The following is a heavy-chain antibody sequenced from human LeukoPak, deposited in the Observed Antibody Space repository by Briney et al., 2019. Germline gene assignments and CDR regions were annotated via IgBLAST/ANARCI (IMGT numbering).Heavy chain of an antibody. CDR3: TRGTTVTTAVLVPNDAFDI. J-gene: IGHJ3*02. D-gene: IGHD4-17*01. V-gene: IGHV1-69*13. Sequence: SVKVSCKASGGAFKGYAINWVRQAPGQGREWMGGSNPIFGTTNFAPKFQGRVTIAADESTSTAYMELTSLKSEDTAVYYCTRGTTVTTAVLVPNDAFDIWGQGTMVTVSS. CDR2: SNPIFGTT. CDR1: GGAFKGYA.